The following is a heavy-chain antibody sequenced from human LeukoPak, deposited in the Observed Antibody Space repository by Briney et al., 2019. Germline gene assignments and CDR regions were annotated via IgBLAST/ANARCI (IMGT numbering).Heavy chain of an antibody. CDR2: IYYSGST. CDR1: GGSISSGDYY. V-gene: IGHV4-30-4*01. CDR3: ARGSWSSSIDY. J-gene: IGHJ4*02. Sequence: TLSLTCTVSGGSISSGDYYWIWIRQPPGKGPEWIGYIYYSGSTYYNPSLKSRVTISGDTSKNQFSPKVNSVTAADTAVYYCARGSWSSSIDYWGQGTLVTVSS. D-gene: IGHD6-6*01.